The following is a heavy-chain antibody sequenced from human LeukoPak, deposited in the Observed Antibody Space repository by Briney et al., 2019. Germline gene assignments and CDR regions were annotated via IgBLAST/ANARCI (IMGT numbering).Heavy chain of an antibody. CDR1: GFTFSSYG. D-gene: IGHD4-17*01. J-gene: IGHJ2*01. Sequence: GGSLRLSCAASGFTFSSYGMHWVRQAPGKGLEWVAVISYDGSNEYYADSVEGRFTISRDNSKNTLYLQMNSLRAEDTAVYYCAKSYDYGDYVGGRQNWYFALWAVAPWSLSPQ. CDR2: ISYDGSNE. V-gene: IGHV3-30*18. CDR3: AKSYDYGDYVGGRQNWYFAL.